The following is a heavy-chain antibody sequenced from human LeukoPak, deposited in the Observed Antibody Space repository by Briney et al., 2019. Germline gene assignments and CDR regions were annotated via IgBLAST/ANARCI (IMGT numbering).Heavy chain of an antibody. D-gene: IGHD5-18*01. Sequence: GASVNVSCKASGYTFTSYYIHWVRQAPGQGLEWMGIVNPVGGSTTYAQKFQGRVTMTRDTSTSTVYMELSSLRSEDTAVYYCARDLEYSYVSPFDYWGQGTLVTVSS. CDR1: GYTFTSYY. CDR2: VNPVGGST. V-gene: IGHV1-46*01. J-gene: IGHJ4*02. CDR3: ARDLEYSYVSPFDY.